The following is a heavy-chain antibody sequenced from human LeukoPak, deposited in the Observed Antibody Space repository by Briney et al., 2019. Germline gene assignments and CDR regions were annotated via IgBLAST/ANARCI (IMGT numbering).Heavy chain of an antibody. Sequence: SETLSLTCTVSGGSISSYYWSWIRQPPGKGLEWIGYIYYSGSTNYNPSLKSRVTISVDTSKNQFSLKLSSVTAADTAVYYCARATRIGRVLWFDPWGQRTLVTVSS. CDR1: GGSISSYY. J-gene: IGHJ5*02. CDR3: ARATRIGRVLWFDP. CDR2: IYYSGST. V-gene: IGHV4-59*01. D-gene: IGHD1-26*01.